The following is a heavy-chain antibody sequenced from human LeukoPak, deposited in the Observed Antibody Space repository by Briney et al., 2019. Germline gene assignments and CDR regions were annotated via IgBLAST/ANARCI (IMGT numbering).Heavy chain of an antibody. J-gene: IGHJ5*02. Sequence: SETLSLTCAVYGGSFSGYYWSWIRQPPGKGLEWIGEINHSGSTNYNPSLKSRVTISVDTSKNQFSLKLSSVTAADTAVYYCASLGEDNWFDPWGQGTLVTVSS. CDR1: GGSFSGYY. CDR2: INHSGST. V-gene: IGHV4-34*01. D-gene: IGHD3-16*01. CDR3: ASLGEDNWFDP.